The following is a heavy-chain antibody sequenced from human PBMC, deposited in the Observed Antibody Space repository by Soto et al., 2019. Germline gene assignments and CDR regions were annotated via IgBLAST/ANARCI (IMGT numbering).Heavy chain of an antibody. D-gene: IGHD3-22*01. CDR3: ARGLVSYYDSSGYPNLNWFDP. CDR2: IYYSGST. CDR1: GGSISSYY. V-gene: IGHV4-59*01. Sequence: SETLSLACSVSGGSISSYYCSWIRQPPGKVLEWIGYIYYSGSTNYNPSLKSRVTISVDTSKNQFSLKLSSVTAADTAVYYCARGLVSYYDSSGYPNLNWFDPWGQGTLVTVSS. J-gene: IGHJ5*02.